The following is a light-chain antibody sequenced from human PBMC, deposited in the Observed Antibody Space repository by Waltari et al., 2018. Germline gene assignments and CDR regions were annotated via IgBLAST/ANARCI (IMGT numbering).Light chain of an antibody. V-gene: IGLV4-69*01. CDR3: QTWDTDIVV. J-gene: IGLJ2*01. CDR2: VNSDGSH. CDR1: SGHGSYA. Sequence: QLVVTQSPSASASLGASVKLTCTLSSGHGSYAIPWHQPQPEKGPRFLLRVNSDGSHNKGDGIPGRFSGSSSGAERYLIISGLQSEDEADYYCQTWDTDIVVFGGGTKLTV.